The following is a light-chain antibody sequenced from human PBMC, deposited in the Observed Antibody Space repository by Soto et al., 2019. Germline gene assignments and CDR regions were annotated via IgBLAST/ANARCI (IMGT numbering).Light chain of an antibody. J-gene: IGLJ3*02. CDR3: CSFGGGNKVL. Sequence: QSALTQPPSASGSPGQSVTISCTGTCSDVGGYNFVSWYQQHPGKVPKPMIYEVSKRPSGVPDRFSGSKSGNTPSLTVSGLQAEYEADYYCCSFGGGNKVLLGGGTKLTVL. CDR1: CSDVGGYNF. V-gene: IGLV2-8*01. CDR2: EVS.